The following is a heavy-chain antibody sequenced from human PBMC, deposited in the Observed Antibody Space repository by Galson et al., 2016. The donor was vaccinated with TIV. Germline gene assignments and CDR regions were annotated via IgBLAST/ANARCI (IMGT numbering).Heavy chain of an antibody. J-gene: IGHJ4*02. D-gene: IGHD1-14*01. CDR2: FDPEQHKK. V-gene: IGHV1-24*01. CDR1: GDSLSDLS. CDR3: ASVAWVPGISLDN. Sequence: SVKVSCKVSGDSLSDLSMHWVRQAPGKGLEWMGGFDPEQHKKIYAQKFQGRVTLTEDTSTDTSFLELSSLIFEEPAVYYCASVAWVPGISLDNWGQGTLVIVSS.